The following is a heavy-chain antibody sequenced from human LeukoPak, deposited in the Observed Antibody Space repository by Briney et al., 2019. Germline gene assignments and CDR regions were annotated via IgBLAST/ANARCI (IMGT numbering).Heavy chain of an antibody. CDR3: ARCTGYSSIYYYYMDV. Sequence: SETLSLTCTVSGGSISSYYWSWIRQPPGKGLEWIGYIYYSGSTNYNPSLKSRVTISVDTSKNQFSLKLSSVTAADTAVYYCARCTGYSSIYYYYMDVWGKGTTVTVSS. V-gene: IGHV4-59*01. D-gene: IGHD6-13*01. J-gene: IGHJ6*03. CDR2: IYYSGST. CDR1: GGSISSYY.